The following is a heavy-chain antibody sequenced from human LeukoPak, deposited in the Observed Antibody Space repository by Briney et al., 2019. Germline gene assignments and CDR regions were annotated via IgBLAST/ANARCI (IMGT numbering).Heavy chain of an antibody. V-gene: IGHV3-48*03. J-gene: IGHJ6*04. Sequence: GGSLRLSCAASGFTFSTYEMNWVRQAPGKGLGWVSYISSSNTIYYADSVKGRFTISRDNAKNSLYLQMNSLRAEDTAVYYCAREGRSGYDLTGYYGMDVWGKGTTVTVSS. CDR1: GFTFSTYE. CDR3: AREGRSGYDLTGYYGMDV. CDR2: ISSSNTI. D-gene: IGHD5-12*01.